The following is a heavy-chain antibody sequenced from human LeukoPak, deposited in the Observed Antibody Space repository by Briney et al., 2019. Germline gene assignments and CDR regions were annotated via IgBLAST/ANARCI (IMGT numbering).Heavy chain of an antibody. J-gene: IGHJ4*02. CDR2: LSSSGGSS. V-gene: IGHV3-23*01. D-gene: IGHD1-26*01. Sequence: PGGSLRLSCAASGFTFSSYAMSWVRRAPGEGLEWVSILSSSGGSSFYADSVKGRFTISRDDSKNTLYLQMNSLRAEDTAVYYCVKDLGRYRNNCFDYWGQGTLVTVSS. CDR3: VKDLGRYRNNCFDY. CDR1: GFTFSSYA.